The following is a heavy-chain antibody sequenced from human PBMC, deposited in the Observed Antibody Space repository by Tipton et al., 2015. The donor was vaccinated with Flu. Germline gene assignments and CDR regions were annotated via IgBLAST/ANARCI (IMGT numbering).Heavy chain of an antibody. CDR3: ARAWAAAGSA. V-gene: IGHV3-7*01. D-gene: IGHD6-13*01. CDR2: IKQDGTKK. CDR1: GSTFSNYW. Sequence: SLRLSCAASGSTFSNYWMHWVRQAPGKGLEWVANIKQDGTKKYYVDSVKGRFIISRDNANNSVYLQMNSLKAEDTAVYYCARAWAAAGSAWGQGTLVAVSS. J-gene: IGHJ5*02.